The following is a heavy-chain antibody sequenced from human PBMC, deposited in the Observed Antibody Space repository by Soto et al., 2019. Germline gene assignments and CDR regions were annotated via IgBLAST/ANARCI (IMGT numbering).Heavy chain of an antibody. CDR3: TTVGSKGGKQLAYYYYYYMDV. V-gene: IGHV3-15*01. CDR2: IKSKTDGGTT. CDR1: GFTFSNAW. J-gene: IGHJ6*03. Sequence: PGGSLSLSCAASGFTFSNAWMSWVRQAPGKGLEWVGRIKSKTDGGTTDYAAPVKGRFTISRDDSKNTLYLQMNSLKTEDTAVYYCTTVGSKGGKQLAYYYYYYMDVRGKGTTVTVSS. D-gene: IGHD6-6*01.